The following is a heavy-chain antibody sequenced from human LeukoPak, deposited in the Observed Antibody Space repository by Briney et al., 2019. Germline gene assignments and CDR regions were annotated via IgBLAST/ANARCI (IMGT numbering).Heavy chain of an antibody. D-gene: IGHD1-1*01. CDR2: ISSSSSYI. V-gene: IGHV3-21*04. Sequence: GGSLRLSCAASGFTFSSYSMNWVRQAPGKGLEWVSSISSSSSYIYYADSVKGRFTISRDNSKNTLYLQMNSLRAEDTAVYYCAKDLLERLVQTQHWGQGTLVTVSS. CDR3: AKDLLERLVQTQH. J-gene: IGHJ4*02. CDR1: GFTFSSYS.